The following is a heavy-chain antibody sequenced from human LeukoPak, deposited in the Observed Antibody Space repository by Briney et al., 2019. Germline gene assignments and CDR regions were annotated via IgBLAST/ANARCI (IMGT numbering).Heavy chain of an antibody. J-gene: IGHJ4*02. CDR3: ARGALRWLQAD. D-gene: IGHD5-24*01. V-gene: IGHV4-59*01. CDR2: IYYSGST. Sequence: SETLSLTCTVSGGSISSYYWSWIRQPPGKGLEWIGYIYYSGSTNYNPSLKSRVTISVDTSKNQFSLKLSSVTAADTAVYYCARGALRWLQADWGQGTLVTVSS. CDR1: GGSISSYY.